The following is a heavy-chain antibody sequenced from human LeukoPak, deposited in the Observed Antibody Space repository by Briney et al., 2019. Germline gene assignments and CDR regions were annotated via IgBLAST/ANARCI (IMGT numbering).Heavy chain of an antibody. CDR1: GGSFSGYY. CDR3: ARGDANYDFWSGYYTSCYYMDV. D-gene: IGHD3-3*01. Sequence: SETLSLTCAVYGGSFSGYYWSWIRQPPGKGLEWIGEINHSGSTNYNPSLKSRVTISVDTSKNQFSLKLSSVTAADTAVYYCARGDANYDFWSGYYTSCYYMDVWGKGTTVTVSS. J-gene: IGHJ6*03. V-gene: IGHV4-34*01. CDR2: INHSGST.